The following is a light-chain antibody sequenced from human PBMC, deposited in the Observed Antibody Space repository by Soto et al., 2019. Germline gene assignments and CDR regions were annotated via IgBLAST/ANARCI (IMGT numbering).Light chain of an antibody. CDR3: QTWGTGIRL. CDR1: SGQISYA. Sequence: QPVLTQSPSASASLGSSVKLTCTLSSGQISYAIAWHQQQPEKGPRYLMKLNSDGSHSKGDGIPDRFSGSSSGAERYLTISSLQSEDEADYYCQTWGTGIRLFGGGTQLTVL. V-gene: IGLV4-69*01. CDR2: LNSDGSH. J-gene: IGLJ2*01.